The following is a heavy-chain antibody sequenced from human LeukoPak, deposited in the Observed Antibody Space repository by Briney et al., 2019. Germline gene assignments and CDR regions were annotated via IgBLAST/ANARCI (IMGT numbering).Heavy chain of an antibody. CDR3: ARMTTQTTSVDY. CDR2: IYHSGST. J-gene: IGHJ4*02. D-gene: IGHD4-11*01. Sequence: SETLSLTCVVSGNSISSGYYWGWIRQPPGQGLEWIASIYHSGSTYYNTSLKSRVTISVGTSKNQFSLKVTSVTAADTAVYYCARMTTQTTSVDYWGQGTLVTVSS. CDR1: GNSISSGYY. V-gene: IGHV4-38-2*01.